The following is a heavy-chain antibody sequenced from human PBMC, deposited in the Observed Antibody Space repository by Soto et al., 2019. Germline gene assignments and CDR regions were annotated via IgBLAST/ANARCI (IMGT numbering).Heavy chain of an antibody. CDR1: GFTFSSYA. D-gene: IGHD5-12*01. Sequence: QVQLVESGGGVVQPGRSLRLSCAASGFTFSSYAMHWVRQAPGKGLEWVAVISYDGSNKYYADSVKGRFTISRDNSKNTLYLQMNSLRAEDTAAYYCAREAVATFDYWGQGTLVTVSS. CDR3: AREAVATFDY. CDR2: ISYDGSNK. J-gene: IGHJ4*02. V-gene: IGHV3-30-3*01.